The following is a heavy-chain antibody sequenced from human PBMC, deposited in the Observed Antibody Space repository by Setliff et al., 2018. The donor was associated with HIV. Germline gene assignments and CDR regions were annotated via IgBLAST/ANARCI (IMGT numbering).Heavy chain of an antibody. J-gene: IGHJ4*02. CDR2: INAGNGNT. V-gene: IGHV1-3*01. Sequence: ASVKVSCKASGYTFTSYAMHWVRQAPGQRLEWMGWINAGNGNTKYSQKSQGRVTITRDTSASTAYMELSSLRSEDTAVYYCARDSTYGSGSYPFDYWGQGTLVTVSS. D-gene: IGHD3-10*01. CDR1: GYTFTSYA. CDR3: ARDSTYGSGSYPFDY.